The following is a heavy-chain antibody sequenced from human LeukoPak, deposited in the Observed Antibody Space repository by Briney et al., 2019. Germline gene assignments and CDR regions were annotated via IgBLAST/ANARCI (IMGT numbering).Heavy chain of an antibody. CDR2: IWYDGSNK. V-gene: IGHV3-30*02. Sequence: PGGSLRLSCAASGFTFSSYGMHWVRQAPGKGLEWVAVIWYDGSNKYYADSVKGRFTISRDNSKNTLYLQMNSLRAEDTAVYYCAKDWGAFDIWGQGTMVTVSS. CDR1: GFTFSSYG. CDR3: AKDWGAFDI. J-gene: IGHJ3*02. D-gene: IGHD3-16*01.